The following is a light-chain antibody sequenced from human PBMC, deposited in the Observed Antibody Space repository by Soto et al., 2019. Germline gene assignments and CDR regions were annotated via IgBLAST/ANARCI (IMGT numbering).Light chain of an antibody. CDR2: DAT. V-gene: IGKV3-15*01. CDR3: QQYKSWPFT. J-gene: IGKJ3*01. Sequence: EIVVTHSPATLSVSPGERATLSCRASQSLDSNLAWYRQKPGQAHRLLIYDATTRATGIPARFSGSGSGPEFTLTIRSLQSEDFAIDYCQQYKSWPFTFGPGTKVEIK. CDR1: QSLDSN.